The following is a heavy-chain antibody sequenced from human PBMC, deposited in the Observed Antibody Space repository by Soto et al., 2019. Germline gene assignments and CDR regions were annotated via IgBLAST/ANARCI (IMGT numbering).Heavy chain of an antibody. V-gene: IGHV4-31*03. CDR2: IYYSGST. J-gene: IGHJ4*02. CDR3: ATELPQYYFDY. CDR1: GGSISSGGYY. D-gene: IGHD1-26*01. Sequence: PSETLSLTCTVPGGSISSGGYYWSWIRQHPGKGLEWIGYIYYSGSTYYNPSLKSRVTISVDTSKNQFSLKLSSVTAADTAVYYCATELPQYYFDYWGQGTLVTVSS.